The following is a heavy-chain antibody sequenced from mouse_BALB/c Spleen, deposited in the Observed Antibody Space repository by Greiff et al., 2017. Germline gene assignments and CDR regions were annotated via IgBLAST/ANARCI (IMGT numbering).Heavy chain of an antibody. J-gene: IGHJ4*01. V-gene: IGHV3-2*02. CDR1: GYSITSDYA. D-gene: IGHD1-1*01. CDR2: ISYSGST. Sequence: VQLKESGPGLVKPSQSLSLTCTVTGYSITSDYAWNWIRQFPGNKLEWMGYISYSGSTSYNPSLKSRISITRDTSKNQFFLQLNSVTTEDTATYYCARYGSSPMDYWGQGTSVTVSS. CDR3: ARYGSSPMDY.